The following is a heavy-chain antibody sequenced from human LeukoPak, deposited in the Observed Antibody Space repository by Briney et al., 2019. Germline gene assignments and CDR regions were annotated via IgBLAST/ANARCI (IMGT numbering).Heavy chain of an antibody. CDR2: ISTDGTT. Sequence: GGPLRLSCAVSGFTFANYAMTWVRQAPGKGLESVSSISTDGTTYYAHSVKGRFTLSRDNSKNTLYLQMSSLRAEDTAVYYCAKLGHGGYYSYMDVWGKGTTVTASS. J-gene: IGHJ6*03. D-gene: IGHD3-16*01. V-gene: IGHV3-23*01. CDR1: GFTFANYA. CDR3: AKLGHGGYYSYMDV.